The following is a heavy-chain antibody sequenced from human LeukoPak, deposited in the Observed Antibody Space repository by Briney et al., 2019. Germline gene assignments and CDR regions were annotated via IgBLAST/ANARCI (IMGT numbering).Heavy chain of an antibody. J-gene: IGHJ5*02. D-gene: IGHD3-10*01. CDR3: SRFGRDRWFGGS. Sequence: GGSLRLSCAASGFTFSSYWMSWVRQAPGKGLEWVANIKQDGSEKYYVDSVKGRFTISRDNAKNSLYLQADSLRAEDTALYYCSRFGRDRWFGGSWGQGTLVTVSS. V-gene: IGHV3-7*01. CDR2: IKQDGSEK. CDR1: GFTFSSYW.